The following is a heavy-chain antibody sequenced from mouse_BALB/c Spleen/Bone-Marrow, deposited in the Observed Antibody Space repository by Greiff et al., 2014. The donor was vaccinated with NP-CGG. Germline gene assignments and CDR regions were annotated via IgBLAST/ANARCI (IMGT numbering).Heavy chain of an antibody. CDR3: TFLVKEDFAY. D-gene: IGHD2-10*02. CDR1: GYSFTSYW. V-gene: IGHV1-5*01. CDR2: FYPGNSDT. J-gene: IGHJ3*01. Sequence: VQLQQSGTVPARPGASVKMSCKASGYSFTSYWMHWVKQRPGQGLEWIGAFYPGNSDTTYNQKFKGKAKLTAVTSASTAYMELSSLTNEDSAVYYCTFLVKEDFAYWGQGTLVTVSA.